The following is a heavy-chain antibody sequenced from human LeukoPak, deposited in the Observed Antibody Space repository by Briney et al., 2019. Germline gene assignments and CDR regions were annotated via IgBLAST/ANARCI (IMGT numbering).Heavy chain of an antibody. J-gene: IGHJ4*02. D-gene: IGHD2-2*02. CDR2: IRYDGSNK. Sequence: GGSLRLSCAASGFTFSSYGMHWVRQAPGKGLEWVAFIRYDGSNKYYADSVKGRFTISRDNSKSTLYLQMNSLRAEDTAVYYFANIRQYCSSTSCYTEYWGQGTLVTVSS. V-gene: IGHV3-30*02. CDR1: GFTFSSYG. CDR3: ANIRQYCSSTSCYTEY.